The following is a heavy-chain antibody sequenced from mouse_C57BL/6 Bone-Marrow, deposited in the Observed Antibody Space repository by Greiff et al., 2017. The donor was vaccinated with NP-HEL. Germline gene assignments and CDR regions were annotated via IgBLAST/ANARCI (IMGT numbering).Heavy chain of an antibody. CDR2: INPNNGGT. CDR1: GYTFTDYY. V-gene: IGHV1-26*01. Sequence: EVQLQQSGPELVKPGASVKISCKASGYTFTDYYMNWVKQSPGKSLEWIGDINPNNGGTSSNQKFKAQASLTVDKSSSTAYMELRSLASEDSAVYYCARKSSGYVGWFAYWGQGTLVTVSA. D-gene: IGHD3-2*02. J-gene: IGHJ3*01. CDR3: ARKSSGYVGWFAY.